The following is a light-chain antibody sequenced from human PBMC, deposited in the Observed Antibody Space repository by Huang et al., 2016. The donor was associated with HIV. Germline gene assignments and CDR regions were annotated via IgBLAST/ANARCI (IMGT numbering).Light chain of an antibody. CDR2: DAS. CDR1: QSVATY. CDR3: QQRSDWPLT. V-gene: IGKV3-11*01. J-gene: IGKJ4*01. Sequence: EIVLTQSPATLSFSPGDRATLSCRASQSVATYLAWYQQRSGQAPRLLIYDASNRVPGVPARFSGNGSGTDFTLTISSLEPEDFAIYYCQQRSDWPLTFGGGTKVEMK.